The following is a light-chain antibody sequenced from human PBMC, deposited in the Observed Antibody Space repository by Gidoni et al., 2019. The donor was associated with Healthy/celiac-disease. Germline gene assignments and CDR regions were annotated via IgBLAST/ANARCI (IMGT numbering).Light chain of an antibody. V-gene: IGKV1-39*01. CDR3: QQSYSTPYT. Sequence: DIHIPHSPSSLSASVGDTVTITCRASQSISNDLTWYQQKPGKAPKLLIYAASSLQSGVPSRFSGSGSGTDFTLTISSLQPEDFATYYCQQSYSTPYTFGQGTKLEIK. CDR1: QSISND. CDR2: AAS. J-gene: IGKJ2*01.